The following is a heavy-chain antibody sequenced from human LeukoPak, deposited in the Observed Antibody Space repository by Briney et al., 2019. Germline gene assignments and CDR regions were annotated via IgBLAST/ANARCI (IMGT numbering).Heavy chain of an antibody. V-gene: IGHV3-53*05. J-gene: IGHJ3*02. D-gene: IGHD5-12*01. Sequence: PGGSLRLSCAASGFTVSSNYMSWVRQAPGKGLEWVSIIYSGGSTFYADPVKGRFTISRDNSKNTLYLQMNSLRAEDTAVYYCARVKEASAFDIWGQGTMVTVSS. CDR2: IYSGGST. CDR1: GFTVSSNY. CDR3: ARVKEASAFDI.